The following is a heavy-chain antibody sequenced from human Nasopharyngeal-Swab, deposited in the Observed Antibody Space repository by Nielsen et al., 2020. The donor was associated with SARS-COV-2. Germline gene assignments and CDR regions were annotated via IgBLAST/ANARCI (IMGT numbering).Heavy chain of an antibody. D-gene: IGHD4-23*01. CDR1: GFTFSSYA. CDR2: ISGSGGTT. CDR3: ARARRYGGKMGLSFDY. V-gene: IGHV3-23*01. J-gene: IGHJ4*02. Sequence: GGSLRLSCAASGFTFSSYAMSWVRQAPGKGLEWVSAISGSGGTTYYADPVKGRFTISRDNSKNTLYLQMNSLRAEDTAVYYCARARRYGGKMGLSFDYWGQGTLVTVSS.